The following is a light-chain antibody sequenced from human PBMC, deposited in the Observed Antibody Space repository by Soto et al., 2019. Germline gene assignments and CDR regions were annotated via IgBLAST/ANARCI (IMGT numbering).Light chain of an antibody. J-gene: IGKJ5*01. CDR1: QSVNSF. Sequence: EIVLTQSPATLSLSPGERATLSCRASQSVNSFLAWYQQKPGQAPRLLIYDASNRATGIPARFSGSGSGTDFTLTISSLEPEDFAVYYCQQRNSWPITFGQGTRLDIK. V-gene: IGKV3-11*01. CDR2: DAS. CDR3: QQRNSWPIT.